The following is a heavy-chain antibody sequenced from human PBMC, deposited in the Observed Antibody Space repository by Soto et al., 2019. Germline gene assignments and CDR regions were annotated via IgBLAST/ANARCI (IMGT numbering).Heavy chain of an antibody. CDR2: IYYSGST. D-gene: IGHD4-17*01. Sequence: SETLSLTCTVSGGSISSGGYYWSWIRQHPGKGLEWIGYIYYSGSTYYNPSLKSRVTISVDTSKNQFSLKLSSVTAADTAVYYCAREMLAGTVTTFDYWGQGTLVTVSS. CDR3: AREMLAGTVTTFDY. CDR1: GGSISSGGYY. J-gene: IGHJ4*02. V-gene: IGHV4-31*03.